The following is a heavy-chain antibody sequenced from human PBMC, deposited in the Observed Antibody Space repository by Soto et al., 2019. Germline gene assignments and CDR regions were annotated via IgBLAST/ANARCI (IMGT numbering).Heavy chain of an antibody. Sequence: EVQLLESGGGLVQPGGSLRLSCAASGFTFSTYGMNWVRQAPGKGLEWVPTISSTDTSGRTYYSDSVQGRLTISRDNSKNTLYLQMNSLTAEDTAVYYCAKANTHCSGNNCYYFDYWGQGTLVTVSS. CDR3: AKANTHCSGNNCYYFDY. J-gene: IGHJ4*02. CDR1: GFTFSTYG. V-gene: IGHV3-23*01. CDR2: ISSTDTSGRT. D-gene: IGHD2-15*01.